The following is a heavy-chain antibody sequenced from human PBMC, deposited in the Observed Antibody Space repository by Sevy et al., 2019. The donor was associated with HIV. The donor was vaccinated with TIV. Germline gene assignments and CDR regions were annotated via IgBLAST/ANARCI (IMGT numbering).Heavy chain of an antibody. CDR2: ISAYNGNT. CDR1: GYTFTSYG. CDR3: ARDGIGLRGYYYDSSGYYYGGRAFDI. D-gene: IGHD3-22*01. V-gene: IGHV1-18*01. Sequence: ASVKVSCKASGYTFTSYGISWVRQAPGQGLEWMGWISAYNGNTNYAQKLQGRVTMTTDTSTSTAYMELRSLRSDETAVYYCARDGIGLRGYYYDSSGYYYGGRAFDIWGQGTMVTVSS. J-gene: IGHJ3*02.